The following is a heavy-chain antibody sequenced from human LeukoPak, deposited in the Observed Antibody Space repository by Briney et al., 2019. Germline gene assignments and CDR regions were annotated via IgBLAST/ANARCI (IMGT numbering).Heavy chain of an antibody. Sequence: ASVKVSCKASGYTFSSYAMNWVRQAPGQGLEWMGWINTNTGNPTYAQGFTGRFVFSLDTSVSTAYLQISSLKAEDTAVYYCARGFLAAAGSWFDPWGQGTLVTVSS. V-gene: IGHV7-4-1*02. J-gene: IGHJ5*02. CDR1: GYTFSSYA. CDR2: INTNTGNP. CDR3: ARGFLAAAGSWFDP. D-gene: IGHD6-13*01.